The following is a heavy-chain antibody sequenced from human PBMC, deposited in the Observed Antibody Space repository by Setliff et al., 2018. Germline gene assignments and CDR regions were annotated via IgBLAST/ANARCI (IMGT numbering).Heavy chain of an antibody. CDR2: IYHSGST. J-gene: IGHJ5*01. Sequence: SETLSLTCTVSGYSISSGYYWGWIRQPPGKGLEWIGSIYHSGSTYYNPSLKSRLTISVDTSKNEFSLRLSSVTAADTAVYYCVRPTWAGEVSSPFAFWFESWGQGTLVTVSS. CDR3: VRPTWAGEVSSPFAFWFES. V-gene: IGHV4-38-2*02. CDR1: GYSISSGYY. D-gene: IGHD3-3*01.